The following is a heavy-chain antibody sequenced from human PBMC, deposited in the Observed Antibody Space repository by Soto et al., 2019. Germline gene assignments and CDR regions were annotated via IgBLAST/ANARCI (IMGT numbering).Heavy chain of an antibody. J-gene: IGHJ4*02. Sequence: QVQLVQSGAEVKKPGSSVKVSCKASGGTFSSYAISWVRQAPGLGLEWMGGIIPIFGTANYAQKFQGRVTITADESTSTAYMELSSLRSEDTAVYYCAREAYCGGDCYSPSFDYWGQGTLVTVSS. D-gene: IGHD2-21*02. CDR2: IIPIFGTA. CDR1: GGTFSSYA. V-gene: IGHV1-69*01. CDR3: AREAYCGGDCYSPSFDY.